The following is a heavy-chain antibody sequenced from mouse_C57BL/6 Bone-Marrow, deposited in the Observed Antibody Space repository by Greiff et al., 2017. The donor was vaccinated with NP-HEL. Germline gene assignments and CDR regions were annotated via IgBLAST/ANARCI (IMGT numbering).Heavy chain of an antibody. Sequence: VQLQQSGPELVRPGVSVKISCKGSGYTFTDYAMHWVKQSHAKSLEWIGVISTYYGDASYNQQFKDKATLTVDKSSSTAYMELARLTSEDSAVYYCAMDVYYYGSSPYFDYWGQGTTLTVSS. J-gene: IGHJ2*01. V-gene: IGHV1-67*01. CDR2: ISTYYGDA. D-gene: IGHD1-1*01. CDR3: AMDVYYYGSSPYFDY. CDR1: GYTFTDYA.